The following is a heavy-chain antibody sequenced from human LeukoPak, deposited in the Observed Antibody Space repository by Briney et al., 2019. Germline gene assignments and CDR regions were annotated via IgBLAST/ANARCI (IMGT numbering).Heavy chain of an antibody. CDR3: VREVGDSSGYYYYYYGMDV. CDR2: IYYSGST. Sequence: SETLSLTCTVSGGSISSYYWSWIRQPPGKGLEWIGYIYYSGSTNYNPSLKSRVTMSVDTSKNQFSLKLSSVTAADTAVYYCVREVGDSSGYYYYYYGMDVWGQGTTVTVSS. D-gene: IGHD3-22*01. CDR1: GGSISSYY. J-gene: IGHJ6*02. V-gene: IGHV4-59*12.